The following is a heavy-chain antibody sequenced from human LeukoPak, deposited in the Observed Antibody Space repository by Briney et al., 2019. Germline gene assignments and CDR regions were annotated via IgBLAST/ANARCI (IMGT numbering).Heavy chain of an antibody. CDR1: GGSISSSSYY. Sequence: SETLSLTCTVSGGSISSSSYYWGWIRQPPGKGLEWIVSMYYSGTYSGSTYQNPSLKSRVTISVDTSKNQFSLKVTSVTAADTAVYHCARHTAMGSPLHHWGQGTRVTVSS. D-gene: IGHD5-18*01. J-gene: IGHJ5*02. V-gene: IGHV4-39*01. CDR2: MYYSGTYSGST. CDR3: ARHTAMGSPLHH.